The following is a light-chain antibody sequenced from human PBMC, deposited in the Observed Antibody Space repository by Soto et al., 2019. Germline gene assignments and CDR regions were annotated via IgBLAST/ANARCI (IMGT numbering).Light chain of an antibody. CDR1: QSVSTN. CDR3: QQYTNRPPWT. J-gene: IGKJ1*01. V-gene: IGKV3-15*01. Sequence: EIVMTQSPATLSGSPGERATLSCRASQSVSTNLGWYQQKPGQAPRLLIYGASTRATGIPARFSGSGSGTEFTLTISRLQSDDFAVYYCQQYTNRPPWTFGKGTKV. CDR2: GAS.